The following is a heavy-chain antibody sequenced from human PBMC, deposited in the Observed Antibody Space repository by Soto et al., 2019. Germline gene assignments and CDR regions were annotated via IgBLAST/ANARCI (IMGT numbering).Heavy chain of an antibody. D-gene: IGHD3-10*01. CDR1: GGSISSSSYY. V-gene: IGHV4-39*02. J-gene: IGHJ4*02. CDR3: ATEHDYYGSGSYSL. CDR2: IYYSGST. Sequence: QLQLQESGPGLVKPSETLSLTCTVSGGSISSSSYYWGWIRQPPGKGLEWIGCIYYSGSTYYHPSLKTRVTISVDTSKNQFCLKLSSVTAADTAVYYCATEHDYYGSGSYSLWGQGTLVPVSS.